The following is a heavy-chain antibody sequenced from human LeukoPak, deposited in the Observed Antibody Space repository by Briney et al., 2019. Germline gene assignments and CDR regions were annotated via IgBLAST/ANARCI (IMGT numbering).Heavy chain of an antibody. Sequence: GRSLRLSCAASGFTFNIFAMHWVRQAPGKGLEWVALISNDGGQPYYADSVKGRFTISRDNAKNSLYLQMNSLRAEDTAVYYCARDVIWGQGTLVTVSS. CDR1: GFTFNIFA. V-gene: IGHV3-30*04. CDR2: ISNDGGQP. J-gene: IGHJ4*02. D-gene: IGHD2/OR15-2a*01. CDR3: ARDVI.